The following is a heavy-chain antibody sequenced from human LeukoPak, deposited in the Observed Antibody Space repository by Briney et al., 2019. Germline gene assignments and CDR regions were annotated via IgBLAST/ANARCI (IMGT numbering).Heavy chain of an antibody. D-gene: IGHD3-10*01. CDR3: ARHAGRAPPSLIWFGETNWYYFDY. V-gene: IGHV1-46*01. J-gene: IGHJ4*02. CDR1: GYTFTSNY. Sequence: ASVKVSCKAFGYTFTSNYMHWVRQAPGQGPEWMGVISPSGGSTTYAQKFQGRVTLTRDMSTSTDYLELSSLRSEDTAVYYCARHAGRAPPSLIWFGETNWYYFDYWGQGTLVTVSS. CDR2: ISPSGGST.